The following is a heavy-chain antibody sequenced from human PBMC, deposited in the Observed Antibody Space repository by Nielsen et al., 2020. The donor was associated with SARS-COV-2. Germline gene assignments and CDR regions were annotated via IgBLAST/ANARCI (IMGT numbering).Heavy chain of an antibody. V-gene: IGHV4-34*01. D-gene: IGHD6-13*01. CDR1: GGSFSGYY. CDR2: VNHSGNT. CDR3: ARGDPSSSWSYYYYGMDV. J-gene: IGHJ6*02. Sequence: SETLSLTCAVYGGSFSGYYWSWIRQSPGKRLEWIGEVNHSGNTFYNPSLKSRVTISVDTSKNQFSLKLSSVTAADTAVYYCARGDPSSSWSYYYYGMDVWGQGTTVTVSS.